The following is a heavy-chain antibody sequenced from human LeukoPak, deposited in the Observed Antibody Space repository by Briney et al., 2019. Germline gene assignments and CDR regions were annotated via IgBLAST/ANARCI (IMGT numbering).Heavy chain of an antibody. Sequence: GGSLRLSCAASGFTFSSYGMHWVRQAPGKGLEWVAVISYDGSNKYYADSVKGRFTISRDNSKNTLYLQMNSLRAEDTAVYYCPRQMGRGAFDIWGQGTMVTVSS. CDR1: GFTFSSYG. V-gene: IGHV3-30*03. D-gene: IGHD5-24*01. CDR3: PRQMGRGAFDI. CDR2: ISYDGSNK. J-gene: IGHJ3*02.